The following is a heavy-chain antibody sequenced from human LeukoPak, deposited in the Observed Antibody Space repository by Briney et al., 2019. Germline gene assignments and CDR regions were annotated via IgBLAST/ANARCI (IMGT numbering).Heavy chain of an antibody. CDR2: ISWNSGSI. Sequence: PGGSLRLSCAASGFTFDNYAMHWVRQASGQGQEWVSGISWNSGSIGYADSVKGRFTISRDNAKNSLYLQMNSLRAEDTALYYCARATSIVSFDYWGQGTLVTVSS. D-gene: IGHD2/OR15-2a*01. CDR3: ARATSIVSFDY. CDR1: GFTFDNYA. V-gene: IGHV3-9*01. J-gene: IGHJ4*02.